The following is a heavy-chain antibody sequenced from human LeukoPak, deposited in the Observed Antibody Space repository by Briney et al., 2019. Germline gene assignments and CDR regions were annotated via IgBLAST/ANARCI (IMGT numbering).Heavy chain of an antibody. D-gene: IGHD5-12*01. CDR2: VNHSGST. Sequence: SETLSLTCAVYGESFSGYYWTWIRRPPGKGLEWIGEVNHSGSTSYNPSLKSRVTISADTSKSQFSLKMRSVTAADTAVYYCARAPGTVAIDYWGQGTLVTVSS. CDR3: ARAPGTVAIDY. V-gene: IGHV4-34*01. CDR1: GESFSGYY. J-gene: IGHJ4*02.